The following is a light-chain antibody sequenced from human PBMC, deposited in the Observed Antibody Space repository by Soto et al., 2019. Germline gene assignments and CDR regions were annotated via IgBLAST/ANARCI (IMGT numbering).Light chain of an antibody. V-gene: IGLV2-8*01. CDR1: SSDVGGYNY. Sequence: QSVLTQPPSASGSPGQSVTISCTGSSSDVGGYNYASWYQQHPGKAPKLIIYEVTKRPSGVPDHFSGSKSGNTASLTVSGLQADDEADYYCSSYGGSNHVVFGGGTQLTVL. J-gene: IGLJ2*01. CDR3: SSYGGSNHVV. CDR2: EVT.